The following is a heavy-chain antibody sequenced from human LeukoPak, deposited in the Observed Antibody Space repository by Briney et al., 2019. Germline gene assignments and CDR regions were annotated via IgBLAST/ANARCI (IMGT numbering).Heavy chain of an antibody. CDR1: GGTFSSYA. V-gene: IGHV1-69*05. CDR2: IIPIFGTA. CDR3: ARGVPTAMAIGWFDP. J-gene: IGHJ5*02. Sequence: SVKVSCKASGGTFSSYAISWARQAPGQWLEWMGGIIPIFGTANYAQKFQGRVTITTDESTSTAYMELSSLRSEDTAVYYCARGVPTAMAIGWFDPWGQGTLVTVSS. D-gene: IGHD5-18*01.